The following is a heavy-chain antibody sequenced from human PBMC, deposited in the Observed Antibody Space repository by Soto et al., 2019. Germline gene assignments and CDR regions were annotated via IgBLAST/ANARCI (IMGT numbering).Heavy chain of an antibody. Sequence: ASVKVSCKASGYTFTDYYMHWVRQAPGQGLEWMGWINPTSGGTSYAQNFQGRVTMTRDTSISTAYMELSRLSPDDTAVYYCSRASAVAGGSSNSLPNDYWGQGTLVTVSS. CDR3: SRASAVAGGSSNSLPNDY. V-gene: IGHV1-2*02. D-gene: IGHD6-19*01. J-gene: IGHJ4*02. CDR2: INPTSGGT. CDR1: GYTFTDYY.